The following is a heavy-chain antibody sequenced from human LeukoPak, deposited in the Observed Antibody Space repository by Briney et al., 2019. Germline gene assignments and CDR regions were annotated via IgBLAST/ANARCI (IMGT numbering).Heavy chain of an antibody. CDR1: GYSFTSYW. D-gene: IGHD2-15*01. J-gene: IGHJ4*02. Sequence: GESLKISCKGSGYSFTSYWIGWVRQMPGKGLEWMGIIHPPDSDTRYSPSFQGQVTISADKSINTAYLQWNSLKASDTAMYYCARWGGYCTGGSCYPLYYSDSWGQGTLVTVSS. V-gene: IGHV5-51*01. CDR2: IHPPDSDT. CDR3: ARWGGYCTGGSCYPLYYSDS.